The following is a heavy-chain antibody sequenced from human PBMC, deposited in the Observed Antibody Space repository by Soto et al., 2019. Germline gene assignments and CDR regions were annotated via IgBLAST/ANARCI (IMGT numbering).Heavy chain of an antibody. V-gene: IGHV3-23*01. D-gene: IGHD6-13*01. CDR2: ISSSGGTT. CDR3: AKDREYGGSSWYYFDF. CDR1: GFTFSSYA. J-gene: IGHJ4*01. Sequence: EVQLLESGGGLVQPGGSLRLSCAASGFTFSSYAMTWVRQAPGSGLEWVSGISSSGGTTYYADSVKGRFIISRDNSKNTLYLQMNSLRAEDTAIYSCAKDREYGGSSWYYFDFWGHGTLVTVPS.